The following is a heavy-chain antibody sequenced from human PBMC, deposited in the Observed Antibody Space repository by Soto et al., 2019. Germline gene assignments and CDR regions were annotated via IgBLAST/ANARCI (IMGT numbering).Heavy chain of an antibody. Sequence: QVQLQESGSGLVKPSQTLSLTCSVSSGSISSGAYSWTWIRQPPGKGLEWIGHIYASGVTYYNLSLGSRVTISPDTSRNQFSPRLTSVTAAATAVYYCARGGSRDQHYYYGLDVWGQGTTVTVSS. D-gene: IGHD3-10*01. J-gene: IGHJ6*02. CDR1: SGSISSGAYS. V-gene: IGHV4-30-2*01. CDR3: ARGGSRDQHYYYGLDV. CDR2: IYASGVT.